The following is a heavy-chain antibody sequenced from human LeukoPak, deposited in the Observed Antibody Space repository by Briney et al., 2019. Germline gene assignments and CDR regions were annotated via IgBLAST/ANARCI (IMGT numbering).Heavy chain of an antibody. J-gene: IGHJ4*02. D-gene: IGHD2-2*01. CDR2: ISSSGSTI. Sequence: GGSLRLSCAASGFNFSNYWMHWVRQAPGKGLVWVSYISSSGSTIYYADSVKGRFTISRDNAKNSLYLQMNSLRAEDTAVYYCARYVVVPAAMDYWGQGTLVTVSS. CDR3: ARYVVVPAAMDY. CDR1: GFNFSNYW. V-gene: IGHV3-48*04.